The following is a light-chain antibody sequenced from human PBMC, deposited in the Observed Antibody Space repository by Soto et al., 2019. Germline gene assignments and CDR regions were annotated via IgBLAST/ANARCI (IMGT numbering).Light chain of an antibody. Sequence: QSVLTQPPSASWSPGQSVAISCTGTSSDVCGYNYVSWYQQHPGKAPKLTMYEVNKQPLGGTDCFSGYKSGNTSFLTAPGLQAEAEAAYYCSSYAGSSKVFGTGTKVTVL. CDR3: SSYAGSSKV. V-gene: IGLV2-8*01. CDR1: SSDVCGYNY. CDR2: EVN. J-gene: IGLJ1*01.